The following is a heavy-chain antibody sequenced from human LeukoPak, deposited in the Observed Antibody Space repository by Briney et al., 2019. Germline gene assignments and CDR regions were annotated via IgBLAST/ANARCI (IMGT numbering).Heavy chain of an antibody. CDR3: AKDRAAGTYYFDY. Sequence: GGSLRLSCAASGFTFSSYGMHWVRQAPGKGLEWVAVIWYDGSNKYYADSVKGRFTISRDNSKNTLYLQMSSLRAEDTAVYYCAKDRAAGTYYFDYWGQGTLVTVSS. J-gene: IGHJ4*02. CDR2: IWYDGSNK. V-gene: IGHV3-33*06. D-gene: IGHD6-13*01. CDR1: GFTFSSYG.